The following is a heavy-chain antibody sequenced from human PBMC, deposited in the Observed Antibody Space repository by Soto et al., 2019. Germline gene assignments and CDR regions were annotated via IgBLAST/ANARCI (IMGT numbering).Heavy chain of an antibody. CDR1: GFTVSSNY. CDR2: ISDGGTTT. CDR3: AKVSYSGFGKGYYFDS. Sequence: GGSLRLSCAASGFTVSSNYMSWVRQAPGKGLGWVSVISDGGTTTYDADSVKGRFTISRDNSQKTLYLQMNSLRADDTAVYYCAKVSYSGFGKGYYFDSWGQGTLVTVSS. J-gene: IGHJ4*02. D-gene: IGHD5-12*01. V-gene: IGHV3-23*01.